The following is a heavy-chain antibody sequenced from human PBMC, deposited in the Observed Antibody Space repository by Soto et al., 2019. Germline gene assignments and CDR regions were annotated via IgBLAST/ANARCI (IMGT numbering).Heavy chain of an antibody. V-gene: IGHV4-59*01. CDR1: GGSISSYY. CDR3: ARGLCSSTSCHITGGWFDP. CDR2: IYYSGST. D-gene: IGHD2-2*01. J-gene: IGHJ5*02. Sequence: SETLSLTCTVSGGSISSYYWSWIRQPPGKGLEWIGYIYYSGSTNYNPSLKSRVTISVDTSKNQFSLKLSSVTAADTAVYYWARGLCSSTSCHITGGWFDPWGQGTLVTVSS.